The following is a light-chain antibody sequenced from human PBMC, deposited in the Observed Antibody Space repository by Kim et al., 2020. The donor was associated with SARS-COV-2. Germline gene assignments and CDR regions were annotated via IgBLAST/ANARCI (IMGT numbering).Light chain of an antibody. CDR2: GAS. V-gene: IGKV3-20*01. CDR1: QSVSSSY. J-gene: IGKJ2*01. Sequence: SPGERATRAGRASQSVSSSYLAWYQQKPGQAPRLLIYGASSRATGIPDRFSGSGSGTDFTLTISRLEPDDFAVYYCQQYGSSPYTFGQGTKLEI. CDR3: QQYGSSPYT.